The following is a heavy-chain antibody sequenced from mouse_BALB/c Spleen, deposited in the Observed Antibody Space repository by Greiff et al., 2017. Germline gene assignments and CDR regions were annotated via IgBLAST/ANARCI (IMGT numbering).Heavy chain of an antibody. CDR2: ISSGSSTI. V-gene: IGHV5-17*02. D-gene: IGHD1-1*01. Sequence: EVMLVESGGGLVQPGGSRKLSCAASGFTFSSFGMHWVRQAPEKGLEWVAYISSGSSTIYYADTVKGRFTISRDNPKNTLFLQMTSLRSEDTAMYYCARWNYGSAMDYWGQGTSVTVSS. CDR3: ARWNYGSAMDY. CDR1: GFTFSSFG. J-gene: IGHJ4*01.